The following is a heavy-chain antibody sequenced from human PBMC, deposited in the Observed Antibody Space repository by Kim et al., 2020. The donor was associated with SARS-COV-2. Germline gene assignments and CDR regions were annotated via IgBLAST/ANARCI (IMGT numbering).Heavy chain of an antibody. V-gene: IGHV4-59*01. CDR1: GGSISSYY. J-gene: IGHJ6*03. CDR2: IYYSGST. D-gene: IGHD6-19*01. Sequence: SESLSLTCTVSGGSISSYYWSWIRQPPGKGLEWIGYIYYSGSTNYNPSLKSRVTISVDTSKNQFSLKLSSVNAADTAVYYCARVWGAGYSSGWYNYYYY. CDR3: ARVWGAGYSSGWYNYYYY.